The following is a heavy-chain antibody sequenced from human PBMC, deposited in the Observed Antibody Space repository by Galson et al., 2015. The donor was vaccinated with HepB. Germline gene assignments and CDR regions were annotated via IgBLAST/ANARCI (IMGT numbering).Heavy chain of an antibody. V-gene: IGHV3-72*01. Sequence: SLRLSCAASGFTFSDHYMDWVRQAPGKGLEWVGRTRNKANSYTTEYAASVKGRFTISRDDSKNSLYLQMNSLKTEDTAVYYCARGGYCSGGSCLVRYYGMDVWGQGTTVTVSS. CDR3: ARGGYCSGGSCLVRYYGMDV. CDR2: TRNKANSYTT. D-gene: IGHD2-15*01. CDR1: GFTFSDHY. J-gene: IGHJ6*02.